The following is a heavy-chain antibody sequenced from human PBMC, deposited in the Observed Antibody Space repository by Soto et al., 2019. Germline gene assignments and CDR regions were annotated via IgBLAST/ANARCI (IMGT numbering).Heavy chain of an antibody. J-gene: IGHJ4*02. CDR3: AKVLGSGWSSTYYFDY. CDR2: ISSSGGST. Sequence: GGSLRLSCAASGFSFSIYAMSWVRQASGKGLEWVSGISSSGGSTFYADSVKGRFTISRDNSKNTLYLQMNSLRAEDTAVYYCAKVLGSGWSSTYYFDYWGQGTLVTVSS. V-gene: IGHV3-23*01. CDR1: GFSFSIYA. D-gene: IGHD6-19*01.